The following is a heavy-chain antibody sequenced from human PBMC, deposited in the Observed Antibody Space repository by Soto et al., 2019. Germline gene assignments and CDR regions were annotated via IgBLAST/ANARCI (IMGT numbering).Heavy chain of an antibody. D-gene: IGHD6-25*01. Sequence: QLQLQESGPGLVKPSETLSLTCTVSGGSITSSDYYWVWIRQPPGKGLEWIGTFHYSGSTYYNPSLKSRVTTSADTSKNQFSLKLSSVTAADTAVYYCASSSDWHIIDYWGQGTLVTVSS. J-gene: IGHJ4*02. CDR2: FHYSGST. V-gene: IGHV4-39*01. CDR3: ASSSDWHIIDY. CDR1: GGSITSSDYY.